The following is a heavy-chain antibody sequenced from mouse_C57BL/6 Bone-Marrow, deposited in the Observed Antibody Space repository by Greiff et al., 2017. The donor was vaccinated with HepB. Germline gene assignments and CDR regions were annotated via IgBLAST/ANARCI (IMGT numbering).Heavy chain of an antibody. CDR3: ARDYYGSSYGY. D-gene: IGHD1-1*01. CDR2: INPNNGGT. CDR1: GYTFTDYY. J-gene: IGHJ2*01. V-gene: IGHV1-26*01. Sequence: EVQLQQSGPELVKPGASVKISCKASGYTFTDYYMNWVKQSHGKSLEWIGDINPNNGGTSYNQKFKGKATLTVDKSSSTAYMELRSLTSEDSAVYYGARDYYGSSYGYWGQGTTLTVSS.